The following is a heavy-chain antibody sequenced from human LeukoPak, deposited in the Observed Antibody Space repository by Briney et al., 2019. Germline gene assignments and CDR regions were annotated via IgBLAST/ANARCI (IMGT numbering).Heavy chain of an antibody. Sequence: PGGSLRLSCAASGFTFSSYGMHWVRQAPGKGLEWVAVIWYGGSNKYYADSVKGRFTISRDNSKNTLYLQMNSLRAEDTAVYYCARESTDFRCAFDIWGQGTMVTVSS. CDR2: IWYGGSNK. J-gene: IGHJ3*02. CDR3: ARESTDFRCAFDI. D-gene: IGHD3-10*01. CDR1: GFTFSSYG. V-gene: IGHV3-33*01.